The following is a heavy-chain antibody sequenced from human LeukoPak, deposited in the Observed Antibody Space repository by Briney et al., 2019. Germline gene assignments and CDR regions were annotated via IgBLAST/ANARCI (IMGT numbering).Heavy chain of an antibody. CDR1: GFTFSSYG. V-gene: IGHV3-30*18. CDR2: ISYDGSNK. J-gene: IGHJ4*02. Sequence: GGSLRLSCAASGFTFSSYGMHWVRQAPGKGLEWVAVISYDGSNKYYADSVKGRFTISRDNSKNTLYLQMNSLRAEDTAVYYCAKDMGYCSGGSCHLFDYWGQGTLVTVSS. CDR3: AKDMGYCSGGSCHLFDY. D-gene: IGHD2-15*01.